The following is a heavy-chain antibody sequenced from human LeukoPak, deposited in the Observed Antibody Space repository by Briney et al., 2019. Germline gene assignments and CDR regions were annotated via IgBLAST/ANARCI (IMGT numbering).Heavy chain of an antibody. CDR1: GVSISSYY. J-gene: IGHJ3*02. CDR3: ARERREAFDI. D-gene: IGHD1-26*01. V-gene: IGHV4-59*12. CDR2: IYYSGST. Sequence: SETLSLTCTVSGVSISSYYWSWIRQPPGKGLEWIGYIYYSGSTNYNPSLKSRVTISVDTSKNQFSLKLSSVTAADTAVYYCARERREAFDIWGQGTMVTVSS.